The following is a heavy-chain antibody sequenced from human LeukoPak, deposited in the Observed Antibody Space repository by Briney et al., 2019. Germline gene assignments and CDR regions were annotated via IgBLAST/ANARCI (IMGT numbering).Heavy chain of an antibody. V-gene: IGHV1-18*01. CDR3: ARRLYDYVSWSRADWFDP. Sequence: ASVKVSCKASGYTFTSYGISWVRQAPGQGLEWMGWISAYNGNTNYAQKLQGRVTMTTDTSMSTAYMELRSLRSDDTAVYYCARRLYDYVSWSRADWFDPWGQGTLVTVSS. CDR2: ISAYNGNT. CDR1: GYTFTSYG. D-gene: IGHD3-16*01. J-gene: IGHJ5*02.